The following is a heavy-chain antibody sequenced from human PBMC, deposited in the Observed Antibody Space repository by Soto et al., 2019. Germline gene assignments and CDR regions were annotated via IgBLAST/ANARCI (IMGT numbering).Heavy chain of an antibody. J-gene: IGHJ4*02. V-gene: IGHV3-21*01. D-gene: IGHD3-3*01. CDR1: GFTFSSYS. CDR3: AREFGVRVTIFGVADAYFDY. Sequence: PGGSLRLSCAASGFTFSSYSMNWVRQAPGKGLEWVSSISSSSCYIYYADSVKGRFTISRDNAKNSLYLQMNSLRAEDTAVYYCAREFGVRVTIFGVADAYFDYWGQGTLVTISS. CDR2: ISSSSCYI.